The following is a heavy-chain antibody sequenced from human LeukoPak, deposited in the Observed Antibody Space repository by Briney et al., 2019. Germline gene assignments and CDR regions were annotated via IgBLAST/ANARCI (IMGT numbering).Heavy chain of an antibody. V-gene: IGHV4-59*12. CDR3: ARRVNYYYYGSGIDRGYFDY. J-gene: IGHJ4*02. D-gene: IGHD3-10*01. Sequence: SETLSLTCTVSGGSISSYYWSWIRQPPGKGLEWIGYIYYSGSTNYNPSLKSRVTISVDTSKNQFSLKLSSVTAADTAVYYCARRVNYYYYGSGIDRGYFDYWGQGTLVTVSS. CDR1: GGSISSYY. CDR2: IYYSGST.